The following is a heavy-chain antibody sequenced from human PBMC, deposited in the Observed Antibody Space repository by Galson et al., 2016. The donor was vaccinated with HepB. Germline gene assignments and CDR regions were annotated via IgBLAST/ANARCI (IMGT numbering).Heavy chain of an antibody. V-gene: IGHV4-39*01. CDR1: GGSFSRDNYY. Sequence: SETLSLTCAVSGGSFSRDNYYWGWIRQAPEKGLEWIATMYYSGNTYYNPSLRSRLTISADTPKNQFSLQLTSVAAADTALYFCAVDFYEGSGGFWGQGTLVIVSS. CDR2: MYYSGNT. CDR3: AVDFYEGSGGF. J-gene: IGHJ4*02. D-gene: IGHD3-22*01.